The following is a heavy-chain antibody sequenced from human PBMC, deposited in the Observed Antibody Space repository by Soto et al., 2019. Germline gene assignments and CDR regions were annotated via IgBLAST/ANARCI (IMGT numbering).Heavy chain of an antibody. CDR3: ARKPDYFVYGMDV. V-gene: IGHV3-48*02. CDR1: GFTLSSYS. Sequence: HPGGSLRLSGAASGFTLSSYSMNWVRQAPGKGLEWVSYIXXXSXTXXXAXXXXGRFTISRDNAKNSLYLQMNSLRDEDTAVYYCARKPDYFVYGMDVWGQGTTVTVSS. CDR2: IXXXSXTX. J-gene: IGHJ6*02.